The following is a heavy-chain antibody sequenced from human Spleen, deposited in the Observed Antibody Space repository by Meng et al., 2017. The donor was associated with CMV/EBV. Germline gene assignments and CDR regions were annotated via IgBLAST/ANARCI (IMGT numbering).Heavy chain of an antibody. CDR2: ISSSSSYI. CDR3: ARHFSIAGGY. V-gene: IGHV3-21*01. J-gene: IGHJ4*02. D-gene: IGHD3-3*02. Sequence: GESLKISCAASGFTFSSYAMTWVRQAPATGLEWISSISSSSSYIYYADSVKGRFTISRDNAKNPLYLQMNSLRAEDTAVYYCARHFSIAGGYWGQGTLVTVSS. CDR1: GFTFSSYA.